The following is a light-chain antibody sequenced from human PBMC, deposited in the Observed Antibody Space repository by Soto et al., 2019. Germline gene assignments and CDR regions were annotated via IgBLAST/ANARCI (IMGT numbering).Light chain of an antibody. CDR3: SSYTSSIPYV. V-gene: IGLV2-14*01. CDR2: DVS. CDR1: SSDVGGYNY. Sequence: QSALTQPASVSGSPGQSITISCTGTSSDVGGYNYVSWYQQHPGKAPKLMIYDVSNRPSGVSNRFSGSKSGNTASLTISGLQAEDEADYYCSSYTSSIPYVFGTGTKV. J-gene: IGLJ1*01.